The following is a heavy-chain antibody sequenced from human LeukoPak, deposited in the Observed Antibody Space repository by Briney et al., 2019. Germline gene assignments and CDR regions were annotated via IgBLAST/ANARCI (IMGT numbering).Heavy chain of an antibody. Sequence: GGSLRLSCSASGFTFSAYFMHWVRQAPGKGLEYVSSICSNEYDTYYADSVKGRFTISRDNSKNTLFPQMSSLRAEDTAVYYCVKDLNGTWSFDYWGQGTLVTVSS. J-gene: IGHJ4*02. CDR2: ICSNEYDT. V-gene: IGHV3-64D*06. D-gene: IGHD2-8*01. CDR3: VKDLNGTWSFDY. CDR1: GFTFSAYF.